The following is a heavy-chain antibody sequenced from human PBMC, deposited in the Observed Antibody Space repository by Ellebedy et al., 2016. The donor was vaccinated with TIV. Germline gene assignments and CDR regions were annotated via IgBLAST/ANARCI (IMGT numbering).Heavy chain of an antibody. CDR2: IIPIFGTA. CDR1: GGTFSSYA. D-gene: IGHD5-12*01. Sequence: ASVKVSCKASGGTFSSYAISWVRQAPGQGLEWMGGIIPIFGTANYAQKFQGRVTITADESTSTAYMELNSLRSEDTAVYYCARDIVATNYYHYYGMDVWGQGTTVTVSS. V-gene: IGHV1-69*13. J-gene: IGHJ6*02. CDR3: ARDIVATNYYHYYGMDV.